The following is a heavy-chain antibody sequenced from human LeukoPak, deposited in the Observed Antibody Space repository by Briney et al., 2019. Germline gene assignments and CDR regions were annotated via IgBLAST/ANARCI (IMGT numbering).Heavy chain of an antibody. CDR1: GGSISSGGYY. D-gene: IGHD5-12*01. J-gene: IGHJ6*02. V-gene: IGHV4-31*03. CDR2: IYYSGST. CDR3: ARDPAYSGYDPHYYYGMDV. Sequence: PSQTLSLTCTVSGGSISSGGYYWSWIRQHPGKGLEWIGYIYYSGSTYYNPSLKSRVTISVDTSKNQFSLKLSSVTAADTAVYYCARDPAYSGYDPHYYYGMDVWGQGTTVTVCS.